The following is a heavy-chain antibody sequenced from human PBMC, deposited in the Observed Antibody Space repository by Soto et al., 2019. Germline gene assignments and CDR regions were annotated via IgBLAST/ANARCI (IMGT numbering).Heavy chain of an antibody. D-gene: IGHD3-3*01. V-gene: IGHV4-31*03. CDR3: ARDSRFLEWFDWFDP. J-gene: IGHJ5*02. CDR1: GGSISSGGYY. Sequence: SETLSLTCTVSGGSISSGGYYWSWIRQHPGKGLEWIGYIYYSGSTYYNPSLKSRVTISVDTSKNQFSLKLSSVTAADTAVYYCARDSRFLEWFDWFDPWGQGTLVTVSS. CDR2: IYYSGST.